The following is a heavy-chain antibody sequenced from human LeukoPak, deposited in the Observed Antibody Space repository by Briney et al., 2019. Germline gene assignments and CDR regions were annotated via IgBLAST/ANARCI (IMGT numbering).Heavy chain of an antibody. D-gene: IGHD1-1*01. V-gene: IGHV1-46*01. J-gene: IGHJ4*02. Sequence: ASVKVSCKASGYTFTMYYIHWVRQAPGQGLEWMGMINPSDGATTYAQRFQGRVTMTRDMSTTTVYMDLRSLRFVDTAVYYCARDPWDNNWYNFDSWGQGTLVTVSS. CDR3: ARDPWDNNWYNFDS. CDR1: GYTFTMYY. CDR2: INPSDGAT.